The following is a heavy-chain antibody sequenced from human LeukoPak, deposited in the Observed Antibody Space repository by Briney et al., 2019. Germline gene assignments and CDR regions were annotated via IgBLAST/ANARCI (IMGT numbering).Heavy chain of an antibody. J-gene: IGHJ4*02. CDR1: GFTFSSDA. D-gene: IGHD5-12*01. CDR3: ARDRYSGYDPVY. V-gene: IGHV3-21*01. CDR2: ISSSSSYI. Sequence: GGSLRLSCAASGFTFSSDAMRWVRQAPGKGLEWVSSISSSSSYIYYADSMKGRFTVSRDNAKNSLYLQMNSLRAEDTAVYYCARDRYSGYDPVYWGQGTLVTVSS.